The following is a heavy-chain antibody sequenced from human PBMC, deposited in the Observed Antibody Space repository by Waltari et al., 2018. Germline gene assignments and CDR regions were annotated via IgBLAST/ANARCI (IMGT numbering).Heavy chain of an antibody. Sequence: QLHLQESGPGLVKPSETLSLTCSVSGGSITSTSHYWGWIRQPPGKGLEWTGTISYSGAIYNNPSLKSRLNISVDTSKNQFSLKLSSVTAADTALYYCATYVGASVGTAAFDVWGQGTMVTVSS. V-gene: IGHV4-39*01. J-gene: IGHJ3*01. CDR1: GGSITSTSHY. CDR3: ATYVGASVGTAAFDV. CDR2: ISYSGAI. D-gene: IGHD3-16*01.